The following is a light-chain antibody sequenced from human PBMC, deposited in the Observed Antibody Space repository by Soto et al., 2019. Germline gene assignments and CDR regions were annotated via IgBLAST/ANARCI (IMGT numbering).Light chain of an antibody. CDR2: KAS. CDR1: QSISSW. V-gene: IGKV1-5*03. J-gene: IGKJ1*01. CDR3: QQDNNYPWT. Sequence: DIQMTQSPSTLSASVGDRVTITCRASQSISSWLAWYQQKPGKAPKLLIYKASSLESGVPSRFSVSVSGPSFTLTISSLQPDDFATYYCQQDNNYPWTFGQGTKVEIK.